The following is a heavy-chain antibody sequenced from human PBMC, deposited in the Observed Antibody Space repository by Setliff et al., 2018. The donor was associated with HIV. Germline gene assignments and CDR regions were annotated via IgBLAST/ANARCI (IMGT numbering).Heavy chain of an antibody. CDR3: ARARGMVRGVISY. CDR2: INHSGST. CDR1: GGSFSGYY. V-gene: IGHV4-34*01. Sequence: SETLSLTCAVYGGSFSGYYWSWIRQPPGKGLEWIGEINHSGSTNYNPSLKSRVTISVDTSKNQFSLKLSSVTAADTAVYYCARARGMVRGVISYWGQGTLVTVS. D-gene: IGHD3-10*01. J-gene: IGHJ4*02.